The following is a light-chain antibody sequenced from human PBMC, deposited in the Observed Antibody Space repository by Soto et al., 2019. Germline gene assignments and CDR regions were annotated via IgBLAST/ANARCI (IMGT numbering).Light chain of an antibody. CDR3: QKSYSTPPT. J-gene: IGKJ1*01. CDR2: AAS. V-gene: IGKV1-39*01. CDR1: QATRSL. Sequence: DIQLPPSPSCLPASVGAWICITGRASQATRSLLNWYQQKPGKAPKLLIYAASSLQSGVPSRFSGSGSGTDFTLTISSLQPEDFATYYCQKSYSTPPTFGQGTKVDIK.